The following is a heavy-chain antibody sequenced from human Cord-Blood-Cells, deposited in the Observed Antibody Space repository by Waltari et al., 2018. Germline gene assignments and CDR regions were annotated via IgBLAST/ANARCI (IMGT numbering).Heavy chain of an antibody. Sequence: QVQLVQSGAEVKKPGAAVNVSCKASGYTFTSYGTSCVRQAPGQGLEWMGWISAYNGNTNYAQKLQGRVTMTTDTSTSTAYMELRSLRSDDTAVYYCARDMVATIPYYFDYWGQGTLVTVSS. CDR1: GYTFTSYG. J-gene: IGHJ4*02. D-gene: IGHD5-12*01. V-gene: IGHV1-18*01. CDR3: ARDMVATIPYYFDY. CDR2: ISAYNGNT.